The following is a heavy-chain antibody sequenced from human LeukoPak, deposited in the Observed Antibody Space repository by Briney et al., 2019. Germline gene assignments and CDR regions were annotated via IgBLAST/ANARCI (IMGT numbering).Heavy chain of an antibody. J-gene: IGHJ5*02. CDR1: GFTFSNYG. D-gene: IGHD3-10*01. V-gene: IGHV3-30*02. Sequence: PGGSLRLSCAASGFTFSNYGMHWVRQAPGKGLEWVALISFDGCQKYYADSVKGRFTISRDNSKSTVYLQMNSLRVEDAAVYYCSKDLTSDFGGDLDPWGQGTLVTVSS. CDR2: ISFDGCQK. CDR3: SKDLTSDFGGDLDP.